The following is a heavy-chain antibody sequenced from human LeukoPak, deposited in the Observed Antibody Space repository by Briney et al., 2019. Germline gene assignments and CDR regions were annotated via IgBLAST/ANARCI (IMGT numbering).Heavy chain of an antibody. CDR3: ARELAVTGPFDY. CDR2: VKQDGSES. D-gene: IGHD6-19*01. Sequence: GESLRLSCAASGFTFRNKGMNWVLQAPGKGQEWVPNVKQDGSESYYADSVKGRFTISRDNAKNSLYMQMNSLRAEDTAVYYCARELAVTGPFDYWGQGTLVTVSS. CDR1: GFTFRNKG. V-gene: IGHV3-7*01. J-gene: IGHJ4*02.